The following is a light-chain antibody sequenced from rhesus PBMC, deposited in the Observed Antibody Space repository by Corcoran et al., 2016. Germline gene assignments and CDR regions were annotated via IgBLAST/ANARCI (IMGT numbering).Light chain of an antibody. V-gene: IGKV1-69*01. CDR3: QQHDNSPPYS. CDR2: RAS. J-gene: IGKJ2*01. CDR1: QGISNW. Sequence: DIQMTQSPSSLSASVGDRVTITCRASQGISNWLAWYQQKPGKAPKLLIYRASNLETGVPPRFSGSGSGTDFTLTISSLQPEDIATYYCQQHDNSPPYSFGQGTKVEIK.